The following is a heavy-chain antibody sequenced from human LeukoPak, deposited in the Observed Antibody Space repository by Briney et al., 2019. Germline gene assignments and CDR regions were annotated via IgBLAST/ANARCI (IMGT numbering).Heavy chain of an antibody. CDR3: AKPGGSYTYYFDY. CDR2: ISGSGGST. Sequence: SCKASGYTFTSYGISWVRQAPGKGLEWVSAISGSGGSTYYADSVKGRFTISRDNSKNTLYLQMNSLRAEDTAVYYCAKPGGSYTYYFDYWGQGTLVTVSS. CDR1: GYTFTSYG. V-gene: IGHV3-23*01. J-gene: IGHJ4*02. D-gene: IGHD1-26*01.